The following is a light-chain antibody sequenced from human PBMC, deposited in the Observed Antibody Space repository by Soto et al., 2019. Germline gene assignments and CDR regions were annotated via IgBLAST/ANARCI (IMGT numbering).Light chain of an antibody. V-gene: IGLV2-14*01. J-gene: IGLJ1*01. Sequence: QSVLTQPASVSGSPGQSITISCTGTSSDVGGYNYVSWYQQHPGKAPKLIIYEVSNRPSGVSNRFSGYKSGNTASLTISGLQAEDEADYYCSSYTSSSTPYVFGTGTKLTVL. CDR2: EVS. CDR1: SSDVGGYNY. CDR3: SSYTSSSTPYV.